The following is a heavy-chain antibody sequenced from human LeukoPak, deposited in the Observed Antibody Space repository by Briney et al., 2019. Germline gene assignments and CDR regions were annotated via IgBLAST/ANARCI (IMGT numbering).Heavy chain of an antibody. J-gene: IGHJ5*02. CDR1: GFTFSSYA. V-gene: IGHV3-23*01. CDR2: ISGSGGST. CDR3: SKAIDGYAPS. D-gene: IGHD5-12*01. Sequence: GGSLRLSRTASGFTFSSYAISWVRQAPGQGLEWVSAISGSGGSTYFADSVRGRFTIPRDNSKNTVYLQMNSLRAEDTAVYYCSKAIDGYAPSWGQGTLVSVSS.